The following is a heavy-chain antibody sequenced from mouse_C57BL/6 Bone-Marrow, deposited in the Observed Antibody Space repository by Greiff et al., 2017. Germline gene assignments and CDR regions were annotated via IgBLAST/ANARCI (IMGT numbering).Heavy chain of an antibody. V-gene: IGHV5-4*01. CDR2: ISDGGSYT. CDR3: ARDPIYYDYDGFPYYFDY. CDR1: GFTFSSYA. Sequence: EVQGVESGGGLVKPGGSLKLSCAASGFTFSSYAMSWVRQTPEKRLEWVATISDGGSYTYYPDNVKGRFTISRDNAKNNLYLQMSHLKSEDTAMYYCARDPIYYDYDGFPYYFDYWGQGTTLTVSS. J-gene: IGHJ2*01. D-gene: IGHD2-4*01.